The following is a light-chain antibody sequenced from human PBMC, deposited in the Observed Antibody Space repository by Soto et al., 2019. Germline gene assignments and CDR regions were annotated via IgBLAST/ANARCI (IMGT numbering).Light chain of an antibody. J-gene: IGKJ1*01. CDR2: VAS. Sequence: DIQMTQSPSSLSASVGDRVSITCRASQSISNHLHWYRQKPGKAPRLLIFVASNLQSGVPSRFNGSGSGTDFTLTISSLQPEDFATYYCQQSFSAPPWTFGQGTKVDIK. V-gene: IGKV1-39*01. CDR1: QSISNH. CDR3: QQSFSAPPWT.